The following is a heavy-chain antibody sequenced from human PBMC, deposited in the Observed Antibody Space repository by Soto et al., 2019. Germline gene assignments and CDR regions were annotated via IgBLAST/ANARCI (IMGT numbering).Heavy chain of an antibody. CDR3: ARDSITRVSSDVPGMDV. J-gene: IGHJ6*02. Sequence: EVRLLESGGGLVEPGGSLRLSCAASGFTFSTYAMSWVRQAPGKVLEWVSVIGEGGFSTQYAASVKGRFTISRDNSKNMLYLQMNSLRSDDTAVYYCARDSITRVSSDVPGMDVWGQGTTVTVSS. V-gene: IGHV3-23*01. CDR1: GFTFSTYA. CDR2: IGEGGFST. D-gene: IGHD3-16*01.